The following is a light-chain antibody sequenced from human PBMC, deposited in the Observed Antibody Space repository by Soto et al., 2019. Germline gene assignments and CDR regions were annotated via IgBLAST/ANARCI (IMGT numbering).Light chain of an antibody. CDR1: QSIASF. CDR2: AAS. V-gene: IGKV1-39*01. J-gene: IGKJ2*01. Sequence: DIQMTQSPSSLSASVGDRVTITCRASQSIASFLNWYQQTSGKAPKLLIYAASSLHDGVPSRFSGSGSGTDFTLTISSLQPEDFVTYYCQQSYSSLYTFGQGTKLEI. CDR3: QQSYSSLYT.